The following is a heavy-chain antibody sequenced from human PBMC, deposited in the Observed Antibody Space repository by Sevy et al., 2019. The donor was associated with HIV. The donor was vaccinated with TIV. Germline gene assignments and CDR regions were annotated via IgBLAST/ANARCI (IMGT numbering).Heavy chain of an antibody. J-gene: IGHJ3*02. CDR3: ARHCSGTSCSHAFDI. CDR2: INHSGST. Sequence: SETLSLTCAVYGGSFSGDYWSWIRQPPGKGLGWIGEINHSGSTNYNPSLKSRVTISVDTSKNHFSLKLSSVTAADTAVYYCARHCSGTSCSHAFDIWGQGTVVTVSS. D-gene: IGHD2-2*01. V-gene: IGHV4-34*01. CDR1: GGSFSGDY.